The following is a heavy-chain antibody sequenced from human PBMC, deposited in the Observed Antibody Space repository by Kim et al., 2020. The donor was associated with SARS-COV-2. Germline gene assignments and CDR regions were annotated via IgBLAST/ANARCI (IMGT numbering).Heavy chain of an antibody. Sequence: SETLSLTCAVYGGSFSGYYWSWIRQPPGKGLEWIGEINHSGSTNYNPSLKSRVTISVDTSKNQFSLKLSSVTAADTAVYYCARGVFSWYGLDYWGQGTLVTVSS. D-gene: IGHD6-13*01. V-gene: IGHV4-34*01. CDR3: ARGVFSWYGLDY. J-gene: IGHJ4*02. CDR1: GGSFSGYY. CDR2: INHSGST.